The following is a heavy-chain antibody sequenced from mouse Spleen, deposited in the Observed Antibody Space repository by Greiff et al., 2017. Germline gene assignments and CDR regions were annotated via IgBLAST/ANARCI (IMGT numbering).Heavy chain of an antibody. Sequence: EVQLVESGGGLVKLGGSLKLSCAASGFTFSSYYMSWVRQTPEKRLELVAAINSNGGSTYYPDTVKGRFTISRDNAKNTLYLQMSSLKSEDTALYYCARLTTVGRYFDYWGQGTTLTVSS. V-gene: IGHV5-6-2*01. J-gene: IGHJ2*01. D-gene: IGHD1-1*01. CDR1: GFTFSSYY. CDR2: INSNGGST. CDR3: ARLTTVGRYFDY.